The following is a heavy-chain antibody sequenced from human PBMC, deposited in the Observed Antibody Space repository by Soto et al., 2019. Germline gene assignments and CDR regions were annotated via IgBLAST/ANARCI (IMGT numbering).Heavy chain of an antibody. Sequence: QPGGSLRLSCAASGFTFSSYAMHWVRQAPGKGLEWVAVISYDGSNKYYADSGKGRFTIPRDNSKNTLYLQMNSLRAEDTAVYYCARDDMVTPSYYFDYWGQGTQVTVSS. CDR1: GFTFSSYA. J-gene: IGHJ4*02. V-gene: IGHV3-30-3*01. CDR3: ARDDMVTPSYYFDY. CDR2: ISYDGSNK. D-gene: IGHD5-18*01.